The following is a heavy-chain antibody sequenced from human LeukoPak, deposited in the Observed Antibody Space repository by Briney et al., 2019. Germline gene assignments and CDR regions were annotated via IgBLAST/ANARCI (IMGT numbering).Heavy chain of an antibody. Sequence: GESLKLSCKGSGHSFTSYWIGWVRQMPGKGLEWMGIIYPGDSDTRYSPSFQGQVTISADKSISTAYLQWSSLKASDTAMYYCARSPGAAAGRNWFDPWGQGTLVTVSS. CDR3: ARSPGAAAGRNWFDP. CDR1: GHSFTSYW. J-gene: IGHJ5*02. D-gene: IGHD6-13*01. CDR2: IYPGDSDT. V-gene: IGHV5-51*01.